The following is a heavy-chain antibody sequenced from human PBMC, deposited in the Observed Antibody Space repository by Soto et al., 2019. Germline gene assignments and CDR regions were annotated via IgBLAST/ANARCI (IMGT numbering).Heavy chain of an antibody. J-gene: IGHJ3*01. CDR1: LFIFADYA. V-gene: IGHV3-23*01. Sequence: PGGALRLSCAASLFIFADYAMNWVRQAPGKGLEWVSVIGGRGNSAYYADSVQGRFTISRDNSKNTLSLQMSSLTADDTAIYYCVREGRGSFDFWGRGTMVTVSS. CDR2: IGGRGNSA. D-gene: IGHD5-12*01. CDR3: VREGRGSFDF.